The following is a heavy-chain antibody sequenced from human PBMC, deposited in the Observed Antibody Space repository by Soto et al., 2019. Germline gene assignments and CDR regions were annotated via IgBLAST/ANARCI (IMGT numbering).Heavy chain of an antibody. CDR3: AREVVATMGYYYYGMDV. V-gene: IGHV6-1*01. J-gene: IGHJ6*02. D-gene: IGHD5-12*01. CDR2: TYYRSKWYN. CDR1: GDSVSSNSAA. Sequence: SQTLSLTCAISGDSVSSNSAAWNWIRQSPSRGLEWLGRTYYRSKWYNDYAVSVKSRITINPDTSKNQFSLQLNSVTPEDTAVYYCAREVVATMGYYYYGMDVWGQGTTVTVSS.